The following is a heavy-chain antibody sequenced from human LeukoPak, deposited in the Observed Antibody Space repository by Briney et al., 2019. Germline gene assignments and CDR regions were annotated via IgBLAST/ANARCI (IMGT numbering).Heavy chain of an antibody. CDR2: INKDGSAT. V-gene: IGHV3-43*02. CDR1: GFTFDAYA. CDR3: ATWAFYHSLDV. J-gene: IGHJ6*02. Sequence: AGGSLRLSCGASGFTFDAYAMHWVRQAPGKGLEWVSLINKDGSATYYADSVKGRFTISRDNSKNSLYLQMNSLRSEDTALYYCATWAFYHSLDVWGQGTTVTVSS. D-gene: IGHD1-26*01.